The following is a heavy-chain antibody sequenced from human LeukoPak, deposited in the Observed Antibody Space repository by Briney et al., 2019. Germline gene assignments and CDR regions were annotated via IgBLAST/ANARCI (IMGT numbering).Heavy chain of an antibody. CDR2: IYHSGST. J-gene: IGHJ3*02. D-gene: IGHD2-21*01. V-gene: IGHV4-38-2*02. CDR3: ARLHIVVVIAIGRTGGAFDI. Sequence: SETLSLTCTVSGYSISSGYYWGWIRQPPGKGLGWIGSIYHSGSTYYNPSLKCRVTISVDTTKNQFSIKLCSVTAADTAVYYCARLHIVVVIAIGRTGGAFDIWGQGTMVTVSS. CDR1: GYSISSGYY.